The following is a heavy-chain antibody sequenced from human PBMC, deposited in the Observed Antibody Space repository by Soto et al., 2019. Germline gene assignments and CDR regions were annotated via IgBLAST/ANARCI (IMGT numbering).Heavy chain of an antibody. CDR1: GDSIRSYNHY. J-gene: IGHJ6*02. CDR2: IYYSGST. V-gene: IGHV4-30-4*08. Sequence: PSETLSLTCTVSGDSIRSYNHYWSWIRQPPGKGLEWLVYIYYSGSTYYSPSLKSRFTISVDTSKNQFSLKLNSVTAADTAVYYCARVDPMNVYGCMEVWGQGPNVTVSS. D-gene: IGHD3-10*01. CDR3: ARVDPMNVYGCMEV.